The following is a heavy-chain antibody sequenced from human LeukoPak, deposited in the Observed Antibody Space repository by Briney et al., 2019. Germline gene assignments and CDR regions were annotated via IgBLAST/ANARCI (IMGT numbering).Heavy chain of an antibody. CDR3: ARGQQDIVVVPAAGADAEYGMDV. D-gene: IGHD2-2*01. J-gene: IGHJ6*02. CDR1: GGSFSGYY. Sequence: SETLSLTCAVYGGSFSGYYWSWIRQPPGKGLEWIGEINHSGSTNYNPSLKSRVTIPVDTSKNQFSLKLSSVTAADTAVYYCARGQQDIVVVPAAGADAEYGMDVWGQGTTVTVSS. V-gene: IGHV4-34*01. CDR2: INHSGST.